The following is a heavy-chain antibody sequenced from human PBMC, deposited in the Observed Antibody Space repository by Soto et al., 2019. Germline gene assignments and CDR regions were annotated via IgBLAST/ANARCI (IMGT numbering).Heavy chain of an antibody. Sequence: SETLSLTCAVYGGSFSGYYWSWIRQPPGKGLEWIGEINHSGSTNYNPSLKSRVTISVDTSKNQFSLKLSSVTAADTAVYYCARGRQLVDYYYYYMDVWGKGTTVTVSS. V-gene: IGHV4-34*01. D-gene: IGHD6-6*01. CDR3: ARGRQLVDYYYYYMDV. CDR2: INHSGST. J-gene: IGHJ6*03. CDR1: GGSFSGYY.